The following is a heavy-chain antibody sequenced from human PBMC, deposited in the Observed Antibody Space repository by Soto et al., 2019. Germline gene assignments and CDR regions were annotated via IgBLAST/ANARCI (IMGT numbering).Heavy chain of an antibody. D-gene: IGHD3-9*01. CDR3: AAGGYDILTGSGYYYGMDV. CDR2: IVVGSGNT. J-gene: IGHJ6*02. V-gene: IGHV1-58*01. Sequence: SVKVSCKASGFTFTSSAVQWVRQARGQRLEWIGWIVVGSGNTNYAQKFQERVTITRDMSTSTAYMELSSLRSEDTAVYYCAAGGYDILTGSGYYYGMDVWGQGTTVTVSS. CDR1: GFTFTSSA.